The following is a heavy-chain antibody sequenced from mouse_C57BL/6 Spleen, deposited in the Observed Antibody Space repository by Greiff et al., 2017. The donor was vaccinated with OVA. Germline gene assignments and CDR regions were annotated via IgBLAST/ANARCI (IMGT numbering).Heavy chain of an antibody. V-gene: IGHV5-17*01. CDR1: GFTFSDYG. D-gene: IGHD3-3*01. J-gene: IGHJ4*01. Sequence: VQLQQSGGGLVKPGGSLKLSCAASGFTFSDYGMHWVRQAPEKGLEWVAYISSGSSTIYYADTVKGRFTISRDNAKNTLFLQMTSLRSEDTAMYYCAREGRGYYYAMDYWGQGTSVTVSS. CDR2: ISSGSSTI. CDR3: AREGRGYYYAMDY.